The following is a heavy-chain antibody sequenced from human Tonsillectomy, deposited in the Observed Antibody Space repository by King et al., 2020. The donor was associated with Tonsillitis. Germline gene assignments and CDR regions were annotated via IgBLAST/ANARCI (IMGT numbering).Heavy chain of an antibody. D-gene: IGHD3-3*01. J-gene: IGHJ5*02. V-gene: IGHV4-59*01. Sequence: VQLQESGPGQVKPSETLSLTCYVAGGSISDYYWNWLRQPPGKGLEWIGYIHHSGSTNYNPSLKSRVTISVDTSKNHFSLKLSSLTAADTAVYYCAREGVVNFRWFDPWGQGTLVTVSS. CDR2: IHHSGST. CDR1: GGSISDYY. CDR3: AREGVVNFRWFDP.